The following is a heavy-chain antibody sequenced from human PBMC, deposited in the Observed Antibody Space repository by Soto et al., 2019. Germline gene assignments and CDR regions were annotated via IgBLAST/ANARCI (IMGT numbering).Heavy chain of an antibody. D-gene: IGHD1-26*01. CDR3: ARGSLAPDY. V-gene: IGHV4-4*07. Sequence: SETLSLTCTVSGASLDNYYWSWARQPAWKGLEWVGRIYTSGSTNYNPSLESRVTMSVDTSKNQFSLKLSSVTAADTAVYYCARGSLAPDYWGQGTLVTVSS. CDR2: IYTSGST. J-gene: IGHJ4*02. CDR1: GASLDNYY.